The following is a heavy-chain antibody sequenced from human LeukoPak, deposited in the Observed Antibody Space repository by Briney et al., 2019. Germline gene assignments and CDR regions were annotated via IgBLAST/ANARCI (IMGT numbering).Heavy chain of an antibody. J-gene: IGHJ3*02. V-gene: IGHV4-34*01. Sequence: SETLSLTCAVYGGSFSGYYWSWIRQPPGKGLEWIGEINHSGSTNYNPSLKSRVTISVDTSKNQFSLKLSSVTAADTAVYYCARGLGYQDDDAFDIWGQGTMVTVSS. CDR3: ARGLGYQDDDAFDI. D-gene: IGHD5-12*01. CDR2: INHSGST. CDR1: GGSFSGYY.